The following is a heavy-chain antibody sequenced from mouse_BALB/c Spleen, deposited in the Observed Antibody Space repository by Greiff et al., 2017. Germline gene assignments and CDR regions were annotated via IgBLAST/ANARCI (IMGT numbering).Heavy chain of an antibody. Sequence: EVKLVESGGGLVQPGGSRKLSCAASGFTFSSFGMHWVRQAPEKGLEWVAYISSGSSTIYYADTVKGRFTISRDNPKNTLFLQMTSLRSEDTAMYYCARSQLGDYYAMDYWGQGTSVTVSS. V-gene: IGHV5-17*02. CDR3: ARSQLGDYYAMDY. CDR2: ISSGSSTI. D-gene: IGHD4-1*02. J-gene: IGHJ4*01. CDR1: GFTFSSFG.